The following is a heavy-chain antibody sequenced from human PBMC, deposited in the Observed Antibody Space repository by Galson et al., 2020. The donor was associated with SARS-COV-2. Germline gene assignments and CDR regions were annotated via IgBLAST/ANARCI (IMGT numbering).Heavy chain of an antibody. D-gene: IGHD6-13*01. CDR1: GYNFTYYW. J-gene: IGHJ4*02. Sequence: GESLNISCKGSGYNFTYYWIGWVRQMSGKGLEWMGIIYPGDSDTKYSPSFQGQVNIPADKSISTAYLQWSSLKASDTAMYYCAKLTAGQEYWGQGTLGTVSS. CDR2: IYPGDSDT. CDR3: AKLTAGQEY. V-gene: IGHV5-51*01.